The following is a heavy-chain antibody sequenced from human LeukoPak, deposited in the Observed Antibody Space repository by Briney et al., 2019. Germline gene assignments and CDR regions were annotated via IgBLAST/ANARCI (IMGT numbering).Heavy chain of an antibody. J-gene: IGHJ4*02. V-gene: IGHV1-2*02. CDR1: GYTFTGYY. D-gene: IGHD6-6*01. CDR3: ARVVTYSSSSEGFDY. Sequence: ASVKVSCKASGYTFTGYYMHWVRQAPGQGLEWMGWINPNSGGTNYAQKFQGRVTMTRDTSISTAYMELSRLRSDDTAVYYCARVVTYSSSSEGFDYWGQGTLVTVSS. CDR2: INPNSGGT.